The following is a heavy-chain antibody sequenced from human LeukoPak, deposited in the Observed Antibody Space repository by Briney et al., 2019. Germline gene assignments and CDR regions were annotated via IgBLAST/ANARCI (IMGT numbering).Heavy chain of an antibody. CDR3: AKHQPPFGFDY. Sequence: GGSLRLSCAASGFTFSSYGMHWIRQAPGKGLEWVAVISYDGSNKYYADSVKGRFTISRDNAKNSLYLQMNSLRAEDTAVYYCAKHQPPFGFDYWGQGTLVTVSS. J-gene: IGHJ4*02. D-gene: IGHD3-16*01. CDR1: GFTFSSYG. CDR2: ISYDGSNK. V-gene: IGHV3-30*18.